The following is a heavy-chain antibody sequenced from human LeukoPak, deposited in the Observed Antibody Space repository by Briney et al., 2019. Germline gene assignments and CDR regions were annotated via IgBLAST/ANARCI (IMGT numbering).Heavy chain of an antibody. Sequence: SETLSLTCSVSGASISGGTYYWGWIRQPPGKGLEGIGSIYYTGSTYDNPSLKSRVTISVDRSKNQFSLKLSSVTAADTAVYYCARRGGSGRAFDYWGQGTLVTASS. J-gene: IGHJ4*02. CDR3: ARRGGSGRAFDY. CDR1: GASISGGTYY. V-gene: IGHV4-39*01. CDR2: IYYTGST. D-gene: IGHD1-26*01.